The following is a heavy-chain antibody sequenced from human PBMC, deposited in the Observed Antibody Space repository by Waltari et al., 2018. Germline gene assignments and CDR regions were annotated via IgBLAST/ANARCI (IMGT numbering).Heavy chain of an antibody. CDR3: ARRQLGGPLDP. J-gene: IGHJ5*02. Sequence: QVHLVQSGAEVKKPGSSVKVSCKASGGTFGRYAITWVRQAPGQGLEWMGGLIPIFGAPNYPQRFQGRVTITADESTSTVYMELSSLKSEDTALYFCARRQLGGPLDPWGQGTLVTVSS. V-gene: IGHV1-69*12. D-gene: IGHD1-1*01. CDR2: LIPIFGAP. CDR1: GGTFGRYA.